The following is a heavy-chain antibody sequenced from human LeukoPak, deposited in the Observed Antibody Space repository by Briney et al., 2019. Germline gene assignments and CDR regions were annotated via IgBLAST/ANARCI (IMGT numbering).Heavy chain of an antibody. CDR2: IIPLLGIT. V-gene: IGHV1-69*04. J-gene: IGHJ3*02. Sequence: SVKVSCKASGGTFSSYAMNWVRQAPGQGLEWVARIIPLLGITNHAQKLQGRVTVTADTSTNTAYMELSSLISDDTAVYYCARARSRIAFGGIRHAFDIWGQGTLVTVSS. CDR1: GGTFSSYA. D-gene: IGHD3-16*01. CDR3: ARARSRIAFGGIRHAFDI.